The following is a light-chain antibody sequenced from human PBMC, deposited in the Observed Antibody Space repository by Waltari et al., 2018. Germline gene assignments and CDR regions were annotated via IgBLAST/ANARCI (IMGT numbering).Light chain of an antibody. CDR1: QSVSNY. Sequence: DIQLTQSPSSLSASVEDRVPIACRASQSVSNYLNWYQQRPGKAPKLLIHAASSLQSGVPSRFSGSGSGTDFTLTIGSLQPEDFATYYCQQSFSTPYTFGQGTNLEIK. J-gene: IGKJ2*01. CDR2: AAS. CDR3: QQSFSTPYT. V-gene: IGKV1-39*01.